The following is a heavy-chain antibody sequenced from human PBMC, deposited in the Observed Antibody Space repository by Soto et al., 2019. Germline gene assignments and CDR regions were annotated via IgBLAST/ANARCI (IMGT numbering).Heavy chain of an antibody. V-gene: IGHV4-34*01. Sequence: SETLSLTCAVYGGSFSGYYLSWIRQPPGKGLEWIGEINHSGSTNYNPSLKSRVTISVDTSKNQFSLKLSSVTAADTAVYYCATLAGYSSSNWGQGTLVTVSS. CDR1: GGSFSGYY. CDR3: ATLAGYSSSN. D-gene: IGHD6-6*01. CDR2: INHSGST. J-gene: IGHJ4*02.